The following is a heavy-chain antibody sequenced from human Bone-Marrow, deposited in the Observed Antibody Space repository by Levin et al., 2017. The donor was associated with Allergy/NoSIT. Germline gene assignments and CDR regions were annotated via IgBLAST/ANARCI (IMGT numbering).Heavy chain of an antibody. CDR2: ISSSSSYI. D-gene: IGHD6-13*01. Sequence: LSLTCAASGVLFSSYSMNWVRQAPGKGLEWVSSISSSSSYIYYADSVKGRFAISRDNAKNSLYLQMSSLRAEDTGVYYCARAILWEIAGGAMDVWGQGTTVTVSS. J-gene: IGHJ6*02. CDR1: GVLFSSYS. CDR3: ARAILWEIAGGAMDV. V-gene: IGHV3-21*01.